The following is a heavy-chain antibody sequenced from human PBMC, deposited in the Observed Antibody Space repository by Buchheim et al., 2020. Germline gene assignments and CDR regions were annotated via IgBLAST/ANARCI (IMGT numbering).Heavy chain of an antibody. D-gene: IGHD3-10*01. CDR2: INHIGDT. CDR1: GESFSGYY. Sequence: QVQLQQWGARLLKPSETLSLTCSVFGESFSGYYWTWIRQTPGKGLEWIEEINHIGDTNYNPSLKSRLSVSVDTSKSQFTLNLTSVTAADTAVFYCARGRSWSFDLWGQGTL. J-gene: IGHJ4*02. CDR3: ARGRSWSFDL. V-gene: IGHV4-34*01.